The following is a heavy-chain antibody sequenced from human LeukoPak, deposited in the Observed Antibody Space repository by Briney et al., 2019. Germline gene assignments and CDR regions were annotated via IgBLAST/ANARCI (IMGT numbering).Heavy chain of an antibody. CDR2: ITPILGLI. V-gene: IGHV1-69*04. Sequence: ASVKVSCKASGGTFSNYAINWVRRAPGQGLEWMGRITPILGLINYAQKFQGRVTITADKSTSTGYMEVTGLRSDDTAIYYCARGRGSRTGYNGDYLDYWGQGTQVTISS. D-gene: IGHD5-18*01. J-gene: IGHJ4*02. CDR1: GGTFSNYA. CDR3: ARGRGSRTGYNGDYLDY.